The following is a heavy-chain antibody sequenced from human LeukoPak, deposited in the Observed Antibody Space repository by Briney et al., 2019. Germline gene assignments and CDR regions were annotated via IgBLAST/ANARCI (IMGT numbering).Heavy chain of an antibody. Sequence: SETLTLTCAVYSGSFSGYYWSWIRQPPGKGLEWIGEINHSGSTNYNPSLKSRVTISVDTSKNQFSLKLSSVTAADTAVYYCARGGGDILTGYYYYYYGMDVWGQGTTVTVSS. CDR3: ARGGGDILTGYYYYYYGMDV. V-gene: IGHV4-34*01. CDR2: INHSGST. J-gene: IGHJ6*02. D-gene: IGHD3-9*01. CDR1: SGSFSGYY.